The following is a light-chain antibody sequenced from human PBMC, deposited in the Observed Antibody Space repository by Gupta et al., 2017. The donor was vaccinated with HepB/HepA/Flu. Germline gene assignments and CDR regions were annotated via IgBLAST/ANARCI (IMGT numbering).Light chain of an antibody. Sequence: DIVMTQSPLSLPVTPGEPASISCRSSQSLLHSNGYNYVDGYLQKPGQSPQLLIYLGSNRASGVSDRGSGSGSGTDFTLKISRVEAEDVGVYYCLQALRNSQTFGQGTKLEIK. J-gene: IGKJ2*01. CDR2: LGS. CDR3: LQALRNSQT. V-gene: IGKV2-28*01. CDR1: QSLLHSNGYNY.